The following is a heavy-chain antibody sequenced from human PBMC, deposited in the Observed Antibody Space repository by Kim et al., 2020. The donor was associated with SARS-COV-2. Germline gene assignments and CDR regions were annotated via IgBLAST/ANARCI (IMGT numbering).Heavy chain of an antibody. V-gene: IGHV3-15*01. Sequence: GGSLRLSCAASGFTFSNAWINWVRQAPGKGLEWVGRIKRKTDGGTGDYAAPVKGRFTISRDDSQNTLSLQMNSLKSEDTAVYYCTSGHREYSSSSNVNWGQGTLVTVSS. J-gene: IGHJ4*02. CDR1: GFTFSNAW. CDR3: TSGHREYSSSSNVN. D-gene: IGHD6-6*01. CDR2: IKRKTDGGTG.